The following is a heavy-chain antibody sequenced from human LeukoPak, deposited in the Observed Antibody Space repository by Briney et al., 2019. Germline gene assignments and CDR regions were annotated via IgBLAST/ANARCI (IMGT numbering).Heavy chain of an antibody. D-gene: IGHD2-8*01. V-gene: IGHV1-69*13. J-gene: IGHJ6*02. CDR2: IIPIFGTA. CDR3: ARRGSDGRMLAGNYYYYGMDV. CDR1: GGTFSSYA. Sequence: VASVTVSCKASGGTFSSYAISWVRQAPGQGLEWMGGIIPIFGTANYAQKFQGRVTITADESTSTAYMELSSLRSEDTAVYYCARRGSDGRMLAGNYYYYGMDVWGQGTTVTVSS.